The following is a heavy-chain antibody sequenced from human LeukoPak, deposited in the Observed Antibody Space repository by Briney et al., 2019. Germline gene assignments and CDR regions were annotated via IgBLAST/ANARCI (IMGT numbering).Heavy chain of an antibody. CDR3: ARGGGCSGGSCYNWFDP. J-gene: IGHJ5*02. Sequence: SETLSLTCTVSGGSISCHYWSWIRQPPGKGLEWIGYIYYSGSTDYNPSLKSRVTISVDTSKNQFSLKLSSVTAADTAVYYCARGGGCSGGSCYNWFDPWGQGTLVTVSS. V-gene: IGHV4-59*11. D-gene: IGHD2-15*01. CDR2: IYYSGST. CDR1: GGSISCHY.